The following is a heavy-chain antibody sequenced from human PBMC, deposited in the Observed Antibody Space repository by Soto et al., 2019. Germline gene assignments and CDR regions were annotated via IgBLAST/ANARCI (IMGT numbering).Heavy chain of an antibody. CDR1: GFTFSSYG. CDR3: AKTRSGSYGYYYGMDV. J-gene: IGHJ6*02. V-gene: IGHV3-30*18. D-gene: IGHD1-26*01. Sequence: GSLRLSCAASGFTFSSYGMHWVRQAPGKGLEWVAVISYDGSNKYYADSVKGRFTISRDNSKNTLYLQMNSLRAEDTAVYYCAKTRSGSYGYYYGMDVWGQGTTVTVSS. CDR2: ISYDGSNK.